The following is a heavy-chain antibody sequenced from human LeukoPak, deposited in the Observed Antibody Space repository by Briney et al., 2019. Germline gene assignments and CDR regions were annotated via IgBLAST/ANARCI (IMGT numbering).Heavy chain of an antibody. CDR3: ARYVVVTAYFDY. D-gene: IGHD2-21*02. CDR2: IYYSGST. CDR1: GVSISSYY. Sequence: SETLSLTCTVSGVSISSYYWSWIRQPPGKGLEWIGYIYYSGSTNYNPSLKSRVTISVDTSKNQFSLKLSSVTAADTAVYYCARYVVVTAYFDYWGQGTLVTVSS. V-gene: IGHV4-59*01. J-gene: IGHJ4*02.